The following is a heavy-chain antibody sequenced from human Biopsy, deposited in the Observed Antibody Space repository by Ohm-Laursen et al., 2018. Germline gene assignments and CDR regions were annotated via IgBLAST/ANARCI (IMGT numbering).Heavy chain of an antibody. CDR2: VNPDSGGT. Sequence: ASVKVSCKASGYAFIGSYIHWVRQAPGQGLEWMGWVNPDSGGTHYAQTFPGRITMTRDTCASTAYMDLSRLTSKDTGVYYCARRTILGPGRRMDVWGQGTTVNVSS. J-gene: IGHJ6*02. D-gene: IGHD3-3*01. CDR1: GYAFIGSY. CDR3: ARRTILGPGRRMDV. V-gene: IGHV1-2*02.